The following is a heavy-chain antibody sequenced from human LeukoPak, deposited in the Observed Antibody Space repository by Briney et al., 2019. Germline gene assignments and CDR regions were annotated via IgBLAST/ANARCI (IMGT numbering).Heavy chain of an antibody. CDR1: GYTFTGYY. D-gene: IGHD6-13*01. V-gene: IGHV1-2*02. CDR2: INPNSGGT. J-gene: IGHJ4*02. CDR3: ARDGSSSWYDYYFDY. Sequence: GASVKVSCKASGYTFTGYYMHWVRQAPGQGLEWMGWINPNSGGTNYAQKFQGRVTMTRDTSTTTAYMELRSLRSDDTAVHYCARDGSSSWYDYYFDYWGQGTLVTVSS.